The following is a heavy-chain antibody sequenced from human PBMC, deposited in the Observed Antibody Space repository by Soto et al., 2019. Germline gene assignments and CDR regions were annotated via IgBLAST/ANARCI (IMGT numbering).Heavy chain of an antibody. J-gene: IGHJ4*02. Sequence: PGGSLRLSCAASGFTFSSYGMHWVRQAPGKGLEWVAVISYDGSNKHYADSVKGRFTISRDNSKNTLYLQMNSLRAEDTAVYYCAKDEAARPIQLFDYWGQGTLVTVPQ. V-gene: IGHV3-30*18. D-gene: IGHD6-6*01. CDR3: AKDEAARPIQLFDY. CDR2: ISYDGSNK. CDR1: GFTFSSYG.